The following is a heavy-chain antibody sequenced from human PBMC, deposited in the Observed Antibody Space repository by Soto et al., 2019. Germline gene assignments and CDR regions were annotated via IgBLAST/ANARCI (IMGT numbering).Heavy chain of an antibody. CDR3: ARYNWNYVYFEY. CDR1: GYSFPNYW. Sequence: GGSLQISCKGSGYSFPNYWIGWVRQMPGKGLEWMGIIYPGDSDTRYSPSFQGQVTMSADKSISTAYLQWSSLKASDTAMYYCARYNWNYVYFEYWGQGTLVTVSS. J-gene: IGHJ4*02. D-gene: IGHD1-7*01. CDR2: IYPGDSDT. V-gene: IGHV5-51*01.